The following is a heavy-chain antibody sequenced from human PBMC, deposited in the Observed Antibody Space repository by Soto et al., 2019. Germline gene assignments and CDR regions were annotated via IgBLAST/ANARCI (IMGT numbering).Heavy chain of an antibody. V-gene: IGHV4-59*08. Sequence: SETLYLTCNVSGGSFSSYYWSWIRQPPGEGLEWIGYIYYSGSTNYNPSLKSRVTISVDTSKNQFSLKLSSVTAADTAVYYCARHGYYYDSSGYRGDFDYWGQGTLVTVSS. CDR2: IYYSGST. J-gene: IGHJ4*02. CDR3: ARHGYYYDSSGYRGDFDY. CDR1: GGSFSSYY. D-gene: IGHD3-22*01.